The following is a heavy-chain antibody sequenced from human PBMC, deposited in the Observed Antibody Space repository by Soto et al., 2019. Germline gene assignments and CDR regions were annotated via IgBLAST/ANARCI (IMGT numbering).Heavy chain of an antibody. CDR1: GGSFSGYI. J-gene: IGHJ4*02. D-gene: IGHD3-10*01. Sequence: QVQIHQWGAGVLKPSETLSLTCAVSGGSFSGYIWTWIRQTPGKGLQWIVQINHSGSAVYNPSLQTRVTISIMSNKQVSLEMRSVTAADAAVYYCARGIATGSTYSGGWYYFDSWGQGATVTVS. CDR2: INHSGSA. V-gene: IGHV4-34*01. CDR3: ARGIATGSTYSGGWYYFDS.